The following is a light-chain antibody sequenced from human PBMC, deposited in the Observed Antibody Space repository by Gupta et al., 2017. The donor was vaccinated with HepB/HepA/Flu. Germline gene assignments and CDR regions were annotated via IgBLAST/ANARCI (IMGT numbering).Light chain of an antibody. CDR2: GAS. CDR3: QQYGSSPWT. Sequence: EIVXXXSXGXLSLSPXERATLSCRASQSVSSSYLAWYQQKPGQAPRLLIYGASSRATGIPDRFSGSGSGTDFTLTISRLEPEDFAVYYCQQYGSSPWTFGQGTKVEI. CDR1: QSVSSSY. V-gene: IGKV3-20*01. J-gene: IGKJ1*01.